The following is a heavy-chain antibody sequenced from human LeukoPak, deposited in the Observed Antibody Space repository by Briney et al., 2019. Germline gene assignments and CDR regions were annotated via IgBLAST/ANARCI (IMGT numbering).Heavy chain of an antibody. CDR3: ARSRGYWFDP. V-gene: IGHV1-8*01. D-gene: IGHD6-25*01. J-gene: IGHJ5*02. CDR1: GYTFISFE. CDR2: MNPNSGST. Sequence: ASVKVSCKASGYTFISFEINWVRQATGQGLEWMGWMNPNSGSTGYAQKFQGRFTMTRNTSISTAYMELSSLRSDDTAMYYCARSRGYWFDPWGQETLVTVSS.